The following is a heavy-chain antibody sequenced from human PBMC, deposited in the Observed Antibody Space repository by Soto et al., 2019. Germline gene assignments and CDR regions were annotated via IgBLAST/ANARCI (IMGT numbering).Heavy chain of an antibody. Sequence: ASVKVSCKASGYPFTSYVIHWVRQAPGQRLEWMGWINPGNGNTKYSQKFQGRVTITRDTSASIAYMELGSLTSEDTAVYYCARELLSLSSSWREYLQHWGQGTLVTVSS. J-gene: IGHJ1*01. V-gene: IGHV1-3*01. CDR1: GYPFTSYV. D-gene: IGHD2-2*01. CDR3: ARELLSLSSSWREYLQH. CDR2: INPGNGNT.